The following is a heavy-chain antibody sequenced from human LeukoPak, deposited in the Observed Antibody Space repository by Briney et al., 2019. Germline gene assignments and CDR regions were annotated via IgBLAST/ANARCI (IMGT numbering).Heavy chain of an antibody. Sequence: SVKVSCKASGGTFSSYTISWVRQAPGQGLEWMGRIVPILGIANYAQKFQGRVTITADKSTSTAYMELSSLRSEDTAVYYCAREDAYYDILTGYYTLYYFDYWGLGTLVTVSS. CDR2: IVPILGIA. CDR1: GGTFSSYT. D-gene: IGHD3-9*01. V-gene: IGHV1-69*04. J-gene: IGHJ4*02. CDR3: AREDAYYDILTGYYTLYYFDY.